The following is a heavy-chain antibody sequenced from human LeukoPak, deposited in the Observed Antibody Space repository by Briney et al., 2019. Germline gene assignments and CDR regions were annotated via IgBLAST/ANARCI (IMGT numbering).Heavy chain of an antibody. J-gene: IGHJ4*02. CDR1: GFSIGDYP. CDR3: TRGGGGVVIYSYY. D-gene: IGHD3-3*01. V-gene: IGHV3-49*04. Sequence: LSGGSLRLSCAASGFSIGDYPMSWVRQAPGKGLEWVTFIRSKAYGGTTEYAASVKGRFTISRDDSKSIAYLQMNSLTTEDTAVYYCTRGGGGVVIYSYYWGQGTLVTVSS. CDR2: IRSKAYGGTT.